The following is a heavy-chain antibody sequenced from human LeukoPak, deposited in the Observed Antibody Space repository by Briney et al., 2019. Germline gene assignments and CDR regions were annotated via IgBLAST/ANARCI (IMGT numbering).Heavy chain of an antibody. V-gene: IGHV3-48*03. J-gene: IGHJ4*02. CDR1: RFTFSSYE. Sequence: GGSLRLSCAASRFTFSSYEMKWVRQAPGKGLEWVSYISSSGSTIYYADSVKGRFTISRDNAKNSLYLQMNSLRAEDTAVYYYASHYDILTGYYALDYWGQGTLVTVSS. CDR2: ISSSGSTI. CDR3: ASHYDILTGYYALDY. D-gene: IGHD3-9*01.